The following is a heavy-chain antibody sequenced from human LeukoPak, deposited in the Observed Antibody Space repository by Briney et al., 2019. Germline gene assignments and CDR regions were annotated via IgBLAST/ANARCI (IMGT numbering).Heavy chain of an antibody. J-gene: IGHJ4*02. Sequence: GGSLRLSCAASGFTFSSYAMSWVRQAPGKGLEWVSGINWNGGSTGCADSVKGRFTISRDNAKNSLYLQMNSLRVEDTALYYCARGLFSGSPGFSYYFDYWGQGTLVTVSS. CDR3: ARGLFSGSPGFSYYFDY. CDR2: INWNGGST. V-gene: IGHV3-20*04. CDR1: GFTFSSYA. D-gene: IGHD1-26*01.